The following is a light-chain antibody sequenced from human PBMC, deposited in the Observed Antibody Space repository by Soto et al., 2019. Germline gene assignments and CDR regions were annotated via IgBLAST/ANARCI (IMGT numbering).Light chain of an antibody. Sequence: DIHMTQPPSTLSSSVGDRVTITFRASQSISTWLAWYQHKPGKAPKVLIHHASTLESGVPSRFSGSGSGTEFTLTVSSLQPDDFAVYYCQEYNSYPWTFGQGTKVDI. CDR1: QSISTW. CDR3: QEYNSYPWT. V-gene: IGKV1-5*01. CDR2: HAS. J-gene: IGKJ1*01.